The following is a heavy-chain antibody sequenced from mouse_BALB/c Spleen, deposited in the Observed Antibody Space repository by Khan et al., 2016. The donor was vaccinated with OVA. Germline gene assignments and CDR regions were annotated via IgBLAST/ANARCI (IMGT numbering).Heavy chain of an antibody. CDR3: ARSVTITTVVATDFDY. CDR1: GYSITSDYA. Sequence: VQLKESGPGLVKPSQSLSLTCTVTGYSITSDYAWNWIRQFPGNKLEWMGYISYSGRTSYNPSLKSRISITRDTSKKQFFLQLHSVTTDDTATYYCARSVTITTVVATDFDYWGQGTTLTVSS. D-gene: IGHD1-1*01. J-gene: IGHJ2*01. CDR2: ISYSGRT. V-gene: IGHV3-2*02.